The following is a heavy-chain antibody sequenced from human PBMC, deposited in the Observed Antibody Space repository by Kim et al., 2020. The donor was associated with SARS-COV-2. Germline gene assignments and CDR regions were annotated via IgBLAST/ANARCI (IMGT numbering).Heavy chain of an antibody. J-gene: IGHJ6*02. D-gene: IGHD3-3*01. Sequence: GRFTISRDNSKSTLYLQMNSLRAEDTAVYYCARRGERFLEWLRGSYGMDVWGQGTTVTVSS. V-gene: IGHV3-30*01. CDR3: ARRGERFLEWLRGSYGMDV.